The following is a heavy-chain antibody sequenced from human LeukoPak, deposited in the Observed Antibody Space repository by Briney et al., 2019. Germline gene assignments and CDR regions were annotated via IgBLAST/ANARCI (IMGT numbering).Heavy chain of an antibody. D-gene: IGHD1-7*01. CDR2: IIPIFGTA. Sequence: RASVKVSCKASGGTFSSYAISWVRQAPGQGLEWMGGIIPIFGTANYAQKFQGRVTITTDESTSTAYMELSSLRSEDTAVYYCARDRTGTTSGLVSGDFDYWGQGTLVTVSS. V-gene: IGHV1-69*05. J-gene: IGHJ4*02. CDR3: ARDRTGTTSGLVSGDFDY. CDR1: GGTFSSYA.